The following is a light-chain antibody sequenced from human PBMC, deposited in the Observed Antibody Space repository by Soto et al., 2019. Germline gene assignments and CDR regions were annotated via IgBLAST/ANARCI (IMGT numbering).Light chain of an antibody. V-gene: IGKV4-1*01. CDR2: WAS. Sequence: DIVMTQSPDSLAVSLGERATINCKSSQSVLYSSNNKNYLAWYQQRPGQPPKLLIYWASTRESGVPDRFSGCGSATDSTLSFTSVQGEDVAVYYCQQYESTPPTFGQGTKLEIK. CDR3: QQYESTPPT. J-gene: IGKJ2*01. CDR1: QSVLYSSNNKNY.